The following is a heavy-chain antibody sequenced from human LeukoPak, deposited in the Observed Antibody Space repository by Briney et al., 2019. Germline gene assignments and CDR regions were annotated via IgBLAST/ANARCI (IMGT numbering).Heavy chain of an antibody. CDR2: ISPSGSST. D-gene: IGHD3-10*01. CDR3: VRDFLGESGAGGC. J-gene: IGHJ4*02. Sequence: GGSLRLSCAASGFTFSSYEMNWVRQAPGKGLEWVSSISPSGSSTYNADSVRGRFTISRDNAKNAVYLQMNSLRGEDTAVYYCVRDFLGESGAGGCWGQGTLVTVSS. V-gene: IGHV3-48*03. CDR1: GFTFSSYE.